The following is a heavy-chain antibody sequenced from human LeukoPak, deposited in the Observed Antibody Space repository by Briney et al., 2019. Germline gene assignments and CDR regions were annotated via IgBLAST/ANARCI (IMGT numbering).Heavy chain of an antibody. Sequence: GGSLRLSCAASGFTFSTYAMSWVRQAPGKGLEWVSAISNSGGNTYYADSVKGRFTISRDNSKNTLYLQMNSLRAEDTAVYYCARETPAAIPLYWGQGTLVTVSS. CDR2: ISNSGGNT. J-gene: IGHJ4*02. D-gene: IGHD2-2*01. CDR3: ARETPAAIPLY. V-gene: IGHV3-23*01. CDR1: GFTFSTYA.